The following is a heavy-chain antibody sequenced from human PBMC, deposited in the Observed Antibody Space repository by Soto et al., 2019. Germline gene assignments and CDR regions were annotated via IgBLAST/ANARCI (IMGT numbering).Heavy chain of an antibody. D-gene: IGHD4-17*01. CDR1: GGSISSGGYS. J-gene: IGHJ4*02. V-gene: IGHV4-30-2*01. CDR3: ARENDGDYFFDY. Sequence: QLQLQESGSGLVKPSQTLSLTCAVSGGSISSGGYSWSWIRQPPGKGLEWIGYIYHSGSTYYNPSVKSRVTISVDRSKKQFSLKLSSVTAADTAVYYCARENDGDYFFDYWGQGTLVTVSS. CDR2: IYHSGST.